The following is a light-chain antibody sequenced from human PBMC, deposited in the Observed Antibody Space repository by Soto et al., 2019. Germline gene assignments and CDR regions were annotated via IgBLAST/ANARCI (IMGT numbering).Light chain of an antibody. V-gene: IGLV2-14*03. Sequence: QSVLTQPASVSGSPGQSITISCTGTSSDIGAYNYVSWYRQHPGKAPQLLIYDVNNRPSGVSHRFSGSKSGNTASLTISGLQSEDAADYFCTSYTGSNTLEVFGPGTKVTVL. CDR2: DVN. CDR3: TSYTGSNTLEV. J-gene: IGLJ1*01. CDR1: SSDIGAYNY.